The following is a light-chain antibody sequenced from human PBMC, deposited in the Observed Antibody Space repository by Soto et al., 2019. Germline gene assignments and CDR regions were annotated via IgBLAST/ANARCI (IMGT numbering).Light chain of an antibody. CDR1: SSNFGSNT. CDR3: AAWDDSLNGLVL. Sequence: QSVLTQPPSASGTPGQRVTISCSGSSSNFGSNTVNWYQQLPGTAPKLLIYSNNQLPSGVPDRFSGSKSGTSASLAISGLQFEDEADYYCAAWDDSLNGLVLFGGGTKVTVL. V-gene: IGLV1-44*01. CDR2: SNN. J-gene: IGLJ2*01.